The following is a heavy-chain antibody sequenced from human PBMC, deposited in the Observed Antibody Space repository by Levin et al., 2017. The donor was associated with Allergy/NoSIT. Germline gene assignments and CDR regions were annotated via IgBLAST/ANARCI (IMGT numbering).Heavy chain of an antibody. CDR3: ARVVRFYYYYYMDV. D-gene: IGHD3-3*01. CDR2: ISSDGRKK. V-gene: IGHV3-30*03. Sequence: SCAASGFTFSSYGMHWVRQAPGQGLEWVAVISSDGRKKFYADSVKGRCTISRDNSKNTLYLQMNSLRAEDTAVYYCARVVRFYYYYYMDVWGKGTTVTVAS. J-gene: IGHJ6*03. CDR1: GFTFSSYG.